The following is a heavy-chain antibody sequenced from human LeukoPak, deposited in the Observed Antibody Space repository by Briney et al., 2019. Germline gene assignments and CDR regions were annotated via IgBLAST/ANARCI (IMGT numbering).Heavy chain of an antibody. Sequence: PGGSLRLSCAASGFTFSDYYMSWIRQAPGKGLEWVSYITSSGSAIYYADSVRGRFTISRDNARNSMFLHMDDLRAEDTAIYYCATHIVSTSGDYWGQGTLVTVSS. CDR2: ITSSGSAI. CDR1: GFTFSDYY. D-gene: IGHD5/OR15-5a*01. CDR3: ATHIVSTSGDY. J-gene: IGHJ4*02. V-gene: IGHV3-11*01.